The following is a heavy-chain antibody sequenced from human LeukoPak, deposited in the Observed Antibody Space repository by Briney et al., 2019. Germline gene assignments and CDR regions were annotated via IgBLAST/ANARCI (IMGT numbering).Heavy chain of an antibody. CDR2: INPNSGGT. J-gene: IGHJ4*02. V-gene: IGHV1-2*02. CDR3: ARISTYYDFWSGYLPHYFDY. D-gene: IGHD3-3*01. CDR1: GYTFSSYY. Sequence: ASVKVSCKASGYTFSSYYMHWVRQAPGQGLEWMGWINPNSGGTNYAQKFQGRVTMTRDTSISTAYMELSRLRSDDTAVYYCARISTYYDFWSGYLPHYFDYWGQGTLVTVSS.